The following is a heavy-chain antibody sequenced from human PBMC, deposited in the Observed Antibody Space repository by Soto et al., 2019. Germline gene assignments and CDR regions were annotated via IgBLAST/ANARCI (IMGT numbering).Heavy chain of an antibody. D-gene: IGHD3-3*01. V-gene: IGHV3-30-3*01. CDR3: ARDRALYYDFWSGSDDYYFDY. CDR1: GFTFSSYA. J-gene: IGHJ4*02. Sequence: GGSLRLSCAASGFTFSSYAMHWVRQAPGKGLEWVAVISYDGSNKYYADSVKGRFTISRDNSKNTLYLQMNSLRAEDTAVYYCARDRALYYDFWSGSDDYYFDYWGQGTLVTVSS. CDR2: ISYDGSNK.